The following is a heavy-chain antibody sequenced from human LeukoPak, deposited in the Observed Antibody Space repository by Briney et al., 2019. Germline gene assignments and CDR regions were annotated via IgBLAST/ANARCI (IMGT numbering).Heavy chain of an antibody. D-gene: IGHD5-18*01. CDR2: IYPGDSDT. V-gene: IGHV5-51*01. CDR1: GYSFTSYW. Sequence: GESLKISCKGSGYSFTSYWIGWVRQMPGKGLEWMGIIYPGDSDTRYSPSFQGQVTISADKSISTAYLQWSSLKASDTAMYYCARLRDTAMYVNWFDPWGQGTLVTVSS. CDR3: ARLRDTAMYVNWFDP. J-gene: IGHJ5*02.